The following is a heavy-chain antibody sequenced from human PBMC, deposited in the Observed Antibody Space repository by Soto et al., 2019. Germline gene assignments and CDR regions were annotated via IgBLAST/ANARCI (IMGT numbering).Heavy chain of an antibody. D-gene: IGHD7-27*01. Sequence: GESLKISCNASGYSFTSYWIGWVRHMPGKGLECMGIIYPSDSDTRYSPSFQGQVTISVDKSISTAYLQWSSLKASDTAMYYCVRATGASTNYFDYWGQGALVTVSS. J-gene: IGHJ4*01. V-gene: IGHV5-51*01. CDR3: VRATGASTNYFDY. CDR1: GYSFTSYW. CDR2: IYPSDSDT.